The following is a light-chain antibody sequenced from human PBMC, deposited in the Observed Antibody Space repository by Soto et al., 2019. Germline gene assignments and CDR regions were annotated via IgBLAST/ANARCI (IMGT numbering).Light chain of an antibody. CDR2: AAS. CDR1: QNISPY. Sequence: DIEMTQSPSSLSASVGDAVTISCRASQNISPYLNWYQQQPGKAPKLLISAASTLHTGVPSRFRGSGSAKDFNLPRSRLEPEGFATYYCQQTYRSPLTFWQGTKLEI. V-gene: IGKV1-39*01. CDR3: QQTYRSPLT. J-gene: IGKJ2*01.